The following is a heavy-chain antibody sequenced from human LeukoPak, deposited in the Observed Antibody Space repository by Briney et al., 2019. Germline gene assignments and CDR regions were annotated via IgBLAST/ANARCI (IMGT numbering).Heavy chain of an antibody. CDR1: GGSFSGYY. CDR2: INHSGST. V-gene: IGHV4-34*01. D-gene: IGHD2-21*01. Sequence: SETLSLSCAVYGGSFSGYYWSWIRQPPGKGLEWVWEINHSGSTKYNPSLKSRVTTPVDTSKNQFSLKLSSVTAADTAVYYCARSPSVWWSNYYFDYWGEGKLVTVSS. J-gene: IGHJ4*02. CDR3: ARSPSVWWSNYYFDY.